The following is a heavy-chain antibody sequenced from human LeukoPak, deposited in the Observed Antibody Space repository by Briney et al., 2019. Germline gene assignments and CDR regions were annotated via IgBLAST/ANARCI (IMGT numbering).Heavy chain of an antibody. J-gene: IGHJ6*03. Sequence: SGVSLRLSCAASGFTFSNYAMSWVRQAPGKGLEWVSAISGSVGSTYYADSVKGRFTISRDNSKNTLYLQMNSLRAEDTAVYYCAKSRSIAARYYYMDVWGKGTTVTVSS. CDR3: AKSRSIAARYYYMDV. V-gene: IGHV3-23*01. CDR1: GFTFSNYA. CDR2: ISGSVGST. D-gene: IGHD6-6*01.